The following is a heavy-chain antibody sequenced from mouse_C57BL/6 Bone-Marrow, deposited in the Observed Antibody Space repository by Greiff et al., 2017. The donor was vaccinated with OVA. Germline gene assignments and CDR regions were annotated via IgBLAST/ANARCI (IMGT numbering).Heavy chain of an antibody. D-gene: IGHD1-1*01. J-gene: IGHJ2*01. CDR2: IYPGSGDT. V-gene: IGHV1-66*01. CDR1: GYSFTSYY. Sequence: QVQLQQSGPELVKPGASVKISCKASGYSFTSYYIHWVKQRPGQGLEWIGWIYPGSGDTKYNEKFKGKATLTADTSSSTAYMQLSSLTSEDSAVYDCARGYGSSGVLFDYWGQGTTLTVSS. CDR3: ARGYGSSGVLFDY.